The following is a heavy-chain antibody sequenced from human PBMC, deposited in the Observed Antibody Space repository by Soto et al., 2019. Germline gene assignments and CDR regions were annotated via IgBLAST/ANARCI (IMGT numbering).Heavy chain of an antibody. V-gene: IGHV4-59*01. Sequence: PSETLSLTCTVSGGSIRSYYWSWIRQPPGKGLEWIGYIYYSGSTNYNPSLKSRVTISADTSKNQFSLKLSSVTAADTAVYYCAREEGASGYWGQGTRGTVSP. D-gene: IGHD1-26*01. J-gene: IGHJ4*02. CDR2: IYYSGST. CDR1: GGSIRSYY. CDR3: AREEGASGY.